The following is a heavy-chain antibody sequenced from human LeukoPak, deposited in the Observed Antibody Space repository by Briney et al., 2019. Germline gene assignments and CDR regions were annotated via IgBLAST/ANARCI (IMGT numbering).Heavy chain of an antibody. Sequence: LRLSCAASGFTFSSYAMHWVRQAPGKGLEWVAVISYDGSNKYYADSVKGRFTISRDNSKNTLYLQMDSLRAEDTAVYYCAREPMVWGDRRYFDYWGQGTLVTVSS. CDR1: GFTFSSYA. V-gene: IGHV3-30*04. CDR2: ISYDGSNK. D-gene: IGHD3-10*01. J-gene: IGHJ4*02. CDR3: AREPMVWGDRRYFDY.